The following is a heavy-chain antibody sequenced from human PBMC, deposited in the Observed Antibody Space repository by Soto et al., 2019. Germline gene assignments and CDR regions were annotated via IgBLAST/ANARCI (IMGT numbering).Heavy chain of an antibody. CDR2: IRNSGGST. V-gene: IGHV3-23*01. CDR1: GFPINNYP. Sequence: EVQLLESGGGLVQPGGSLRLSCAASGFPINNYPLSWVRQAPGKGLEWVATIRNSGGSTAYADSVKGRFSISRDQAKNTLHLQMNSLRVEDTAVYYCAKCDFGDPYWYFDFWGRGTLVTVSS. CDR3: AKCDFGDPYWYFDF. D-gene: IGHD4-17*01. J-gene: IGHJ2*01.